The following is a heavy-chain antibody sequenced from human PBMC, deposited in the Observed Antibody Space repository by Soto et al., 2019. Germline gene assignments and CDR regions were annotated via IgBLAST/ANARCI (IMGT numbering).Heavy chain of an antibody. D-gene: IGHD3-22*01. Sequence: PGGSLRLSCAASGFTFDDYAMHWVRQAPGKGLEWVSGISWNSGSIGYADSVKGRFTISRDNAKNSLYMQMNSLRAEDTALYYCAKDRYYYDSSGPRPGHAFHIWGQGTLVTV. J-gene: IGHJ3*02. CDR1: GFTFDDYA. CDR3: AKDRYYYDSSGPRPGHAFHI. V-gene: IGHV3-9*01. CDR2: ISWNSGSI.